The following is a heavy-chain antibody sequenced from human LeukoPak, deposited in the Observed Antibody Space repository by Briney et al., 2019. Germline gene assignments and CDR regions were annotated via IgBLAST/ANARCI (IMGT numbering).Heavy chain of an antibody. V-gene: IGHV3-33*01. D-gene: IGHD6-13*01. CDR3: ARSGYSSSWTGFDY. CDR1: GFTFSSYG. Sequence: TGGSLRLSCAASGFTFSSYGMHWVRRAPGKGLEWVAVIWYDGSNKYYADSVKGRFTISRDNSKNTLYLQMNSLRAEDTAVYYCARSGYSSSWTGFDYWGQGTLVTVSS. J-gene: IGHJ4*02. CDR2: IWYDGSNK.